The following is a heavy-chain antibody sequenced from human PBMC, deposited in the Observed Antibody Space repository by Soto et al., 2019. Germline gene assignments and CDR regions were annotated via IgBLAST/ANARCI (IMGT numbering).Heavy chain of an antibody. V-gene: IGHV1-69*01. Sequence: QVPLVQSGAEVKKPGSSVKVSCKASGGTFSSYAISWVRQAPGQGLEWMGGIIPIFGTANYAQKFQGRVTITADESTSTAYMELSSLRSEDTAVYYCAREYIVPSYYYYYYGMDVWGQGTTVTVSS. J-gene: IGHJ6*02. CDR2: IIPIFGTA. D-gene: IGHD2-8*01. CDR1: GGTFSSYA. CDR3: AREYIVPSYYYYYYGMDV.